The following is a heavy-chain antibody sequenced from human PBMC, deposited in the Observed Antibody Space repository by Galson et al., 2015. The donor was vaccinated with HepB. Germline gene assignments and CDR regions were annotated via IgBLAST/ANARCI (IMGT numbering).Heavy chain of an antibody. CDR3: ASLEWGY. CDR1: GGSISSGDYY. V-gene: IGHV4-30-4*01. D-gene: IGHD2-8*01. Sequence: TLSLTCTVSGGSISSGDYYWSWIRQPPGKGLEWIAYIYYSGNTYYNPSLKSRVTISVDTSENQFSLKLSSVTAADTAVYYCASLEWGYWGQGTLVTVSS. J-gene: IGHJ4*02. CDR2: IYYSGNT.